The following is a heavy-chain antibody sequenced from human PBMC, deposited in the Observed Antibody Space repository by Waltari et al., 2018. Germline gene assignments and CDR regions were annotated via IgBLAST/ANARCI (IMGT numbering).Heavy chain of an antibody. CDR3: ARALSSPSGYFYYYGMDV. CDR2: INPHSGAT. J-gene: IGHJ6*02. Sequence: HWVRQAPGQGLEWMGWINPHSGATKFTQKFQGRVTMTRDTSISTAYMELNRLGSDDTAVYYCARALSSPSGYFYYYGMDVWGRGTTVTVSS. D-gene: IGHD6-6*01. V-gene: IGHV1-2*02.